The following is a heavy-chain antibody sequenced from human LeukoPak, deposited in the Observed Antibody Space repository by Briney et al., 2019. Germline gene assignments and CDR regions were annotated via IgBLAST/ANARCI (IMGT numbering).Heavy chain of an antibody. D-gene: IGHD2-15*01. CDR2: ISGSGDRT. Sequence: GGSLRLSCAASGFTFSYYGMNWVRQAPGKGLEWVSGISGSGDRTYYEDSVKGRFTISRDNSKNTLYLQMNSLRAEDTAVYYCAKAPVTTCRGAFCYPFDYWGLGTLVTVSS. CDR1: GFTFSYYG. V-gene: IGHV3-23*01. CDR3: AKAPVTTCRGAFCYPFDY. J-gene: IGHJ4*02.